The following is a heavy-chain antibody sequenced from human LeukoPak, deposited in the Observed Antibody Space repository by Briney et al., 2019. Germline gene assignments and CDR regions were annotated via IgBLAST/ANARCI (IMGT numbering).Heavy chain of an antibody. D-gene: IGHD3-3*01. CDR3: ARERYDFWSAPGDY. V-gene: IGHV3-23*01. CDR1: EFTFSNYA. Sequence: GGSLRLSCAASEFTFSNYAMSWVRQAPGKGLEWVSSINGRGGSTYYADSVKGRFTISRDNAKNSLYLQMNSLRAEDTAVYYCARERYDFWSAPGDYWGQGTLVTVSS. J-gene: IGHJ4*02. CDR2: INGRGGST.